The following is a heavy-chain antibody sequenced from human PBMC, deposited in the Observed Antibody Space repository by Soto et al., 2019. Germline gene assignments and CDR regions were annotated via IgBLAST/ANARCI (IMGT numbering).Heavy chain of an antibody. Sequence: SETLSLTCTVSGGSISSYYWSWIRQPPGKGLEWIGYIYYSGSTNYNPSLKSRVTISVDTSKNQFSLKLSSVTAADTAVYYCASSRYCSGGSCYSGAFDIWGQGTMVTVSS. D-gene: IGHD2-15*01. CDR2: IYYSGST. J-gene: IGHJ3*02. CDR1: GGSISSYY. V-gene: IGHV4-59*01. CDR3: ASSRYCSGGSCYSGAFDI.